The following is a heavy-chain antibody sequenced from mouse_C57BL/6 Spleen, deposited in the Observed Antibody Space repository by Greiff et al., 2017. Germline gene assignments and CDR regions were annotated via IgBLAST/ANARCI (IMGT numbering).Heavy chain of an antibody. Sequence: QVQLKQPGAELVRPGSSVKLSCKASGYTFTSYWMHWVKQRPIQGLEWIGNIDPSDSETHYNQKFKDKATLTVDKSSSTAYMQLSSLTSEDSAVYYCARWVIYYGIFDYWGQGTTLTVSS. CDR3: ARWVIYYGIFDY. D-gene: IGHD2-1*01. J-gene: IGHJ2*01. CDR2: IDPSDSET. V-gene: IGHV1-52*01. CDR1: GYTFTSYW.